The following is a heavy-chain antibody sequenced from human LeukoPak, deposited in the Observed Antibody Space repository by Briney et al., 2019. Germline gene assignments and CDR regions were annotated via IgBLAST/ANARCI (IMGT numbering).Heavy chain of an antibody. CDR3: AKGTCTNGACYTDY. D-gene: IGHD2-8*01. CDR1: GFTFSSYA. J-gene: IGHJ4*02. Sequence: GGSLRLSCAASGFTFSSYAMSWVRQAPGKGLEWVSPISGSGGSTYYADSVKGRFTISRDNSKNTLYLQMNSLRAEDTAVYYCAKGTCTNGACYTDYWGQGTLVTVSS. CDR2: ISGSGGST. V-gene: IGHV3-23*01.